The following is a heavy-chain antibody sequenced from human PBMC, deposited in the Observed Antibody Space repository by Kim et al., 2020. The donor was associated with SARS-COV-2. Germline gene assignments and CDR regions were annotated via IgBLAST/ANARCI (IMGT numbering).Heavy chain of an antibody. CDR2: ISWNSGSI. CDR1: GFTFCDYA. J-gene: IGHJ6*02. D-gene: IGHD3-10*01. Sequence: GGSLRLSCAASGFTFCDYAMHWVRQAPGKGLEWVSGISWNSGSIGYADSVKGRFTISRDNAKNSLYLQMNSLRAEDTALYYCAKDYYYGSGSPMDVWGQGTTVTVSS. CDR3: AKDYYYGSGSPMDV. V-gene: IGHV3-9*01.